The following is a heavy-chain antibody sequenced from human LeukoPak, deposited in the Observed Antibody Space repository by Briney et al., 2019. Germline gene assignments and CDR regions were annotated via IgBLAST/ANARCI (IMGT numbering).Heavy chain of an antibody. CDR2: ISSSGSAI. Sequence: GGSLRLSCAASGFTFNSYSMNWVRQAPGKGLEWVSYISSSGSAIYYADSVKGRFTISRDNAENSLYLQMNSLRAEDTALYYCARKRPNYFDYWGQGTLVTVSS. CDR1: GFTFNSYS. J-gene: IGHJ4*02. CDR3: ARKRPNYFDY. V-gene: IGHV3-48*04.